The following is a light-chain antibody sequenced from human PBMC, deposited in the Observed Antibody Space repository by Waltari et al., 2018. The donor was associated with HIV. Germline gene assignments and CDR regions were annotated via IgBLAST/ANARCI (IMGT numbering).Light chain of an antibody. CDR3: QSSDSSPLVI. J-gene: IGLJ2*01. CDR2: GDS. Sequence: QSVLTQPPSVSGAPGQGVTISCTGTSSNIGAGYDVHWYQQVPGRAPKLRIYGDSNRPSGVPDRFTGSKAGTSASLVITGLQAEDEADYYCQSSDSSPLVIFGGGTNVTVL. CDR1: SSNIGAGYD. V-gene: IGLV1-40*01.